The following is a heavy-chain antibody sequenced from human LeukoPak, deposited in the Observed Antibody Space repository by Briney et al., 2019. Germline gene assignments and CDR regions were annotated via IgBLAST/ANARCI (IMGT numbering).Heavy chain of an antibody. D-gene: IGHD4-17*01. CDR1: GGTFSSYT. J-gene: IGHJ6*02. Sequence: ASVKVSCNASGGTFSSYTISWVRHAPGQGLEWMVRIIPILGIANYAQKFQGRVTITADKSTSTAYMELSSLRSEDTAVYYCARGGGYGDRNRCYGMEVWGQGTTVTVSS. V-gene: IGHV1-69*02. CDR2: IIPILGIA. CDR3: ARGGGYGDRNRCYGMEV.